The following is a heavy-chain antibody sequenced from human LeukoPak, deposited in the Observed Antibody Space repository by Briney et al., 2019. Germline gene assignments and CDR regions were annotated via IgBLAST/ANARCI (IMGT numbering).Heavy chain of an antibody. CDR2: INPNSGGT. J-gene: IGHJ4*02. D-gene: IGHD2-2*01. Sequence: ASVNVSCKASGYTFTGYYMHWVRQAPGQGLEWLRWINPNSGGTNYAQKFQGWVTMTRDTSISTAYMELSRLRSDDTAVYYCARAAVRIVVVPAAIGYWGQGTLVTVSS. V-gene: IGHV1-2*04. CDR1: GYTFTGYY. CDR3: ARAAVRIVVVPAAIGY.